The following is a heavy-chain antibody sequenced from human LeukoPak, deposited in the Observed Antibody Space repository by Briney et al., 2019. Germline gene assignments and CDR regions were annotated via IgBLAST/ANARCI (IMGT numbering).Heavy chain of an antibody. Sequence: SETLSLTCTVSGGSISSSSYYWGWIRQPPGKGLEWIGSIYYSGSTYYNPSLKSRVTISVDTSKNQFSLKLSSVTAADTAVYYCAREAGWLVPCYFDYWGQGTLVTVSS. CDR3: AREAGWLVPCYFDY. J-gene: IGHJ4*02. D-gene: IGHD6-19*01. CDR2: IYYSGST. V-gene: IGHV4-39*02. CDR1: GGSISSSSYY.